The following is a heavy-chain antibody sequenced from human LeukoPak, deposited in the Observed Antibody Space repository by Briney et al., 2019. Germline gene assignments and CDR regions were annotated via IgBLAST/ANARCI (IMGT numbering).Heavy chain of an antibody. V-gene: IGHV4-4*07. D-gene: IGHD3-10*01. CDR2: IYTSGST. CDR1: GGSISSYY. Sequence: SETLSLTCTVSGGSISSYYWSWIRQPAGKGLEWIGRIYTSGSTNYNPSLKSRVTMSVDTSKNQFSLKLSSVTAADTAVYYCAREEVLAYGSGSYYPPYYYYYMDVWGKGTTVTVSS. J-gene: IGHJ6*03. CDR3: AREEVLAYGSGSYYPPYYYYYMDV.